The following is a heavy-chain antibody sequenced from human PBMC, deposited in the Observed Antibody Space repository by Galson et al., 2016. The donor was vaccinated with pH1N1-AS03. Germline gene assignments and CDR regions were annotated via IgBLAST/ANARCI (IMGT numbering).Heavy chain of an antibody. CDR3: ASAGYHTPGYHY. J-gene: IGHJ4*02. CDR2: IYGGGDT. D-gene: IGHD3-16*02. Sequence: SLRLSCAASGFTINNNYMSWVRQAPGKGLEWVSVIYGGGDTFYADSVKGRFAISRDNSKNTVYLQMNSLRVEDTAVYFCASAGYHTPGYHYWGQGALVTVSS. CDR1: GFTINNNY. V-gene: IGHV3-53*01.